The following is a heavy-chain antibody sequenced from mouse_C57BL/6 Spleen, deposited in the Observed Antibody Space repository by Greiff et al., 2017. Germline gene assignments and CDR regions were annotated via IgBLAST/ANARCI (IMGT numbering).Heavy chain of an antibody. Sequence: QVQLQQPGAELVRPGSSVKLSCKASGYTFTSYWMHWVKQRPIQGLEWIGNIYPSDSETHYNQKFKDKATLTVDKSSSTAYLQLSSLESEDSAVYYCGILEGNYFDYWGQGTTLTVSS. V-gene: IGHV1-52*01. CDR3: GILEGNYFDY. CDR2: IYPSDSET. J-gene: IGHJ2*01. CDR1: GYTFTSYW.